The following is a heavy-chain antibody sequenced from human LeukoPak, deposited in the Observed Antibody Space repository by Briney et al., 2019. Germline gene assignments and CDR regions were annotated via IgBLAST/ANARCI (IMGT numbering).Heavy chain of an antibody. V-gene: IGHV1-2*02. Sequence: ASVKVSCKASGYTFTGYYMHWVRQAPGQGLEWMGWINPNSGGTNYAQKFQGRVTMTRDTSISTAYMELSRLRSDDTAVYYCAAAIRGYSGYNRDYWGQGTLVTVSS. CDR1: GYTFTGYY. J-gene: IGHJ4*02. CDR2: INPNSGGT. D-gene: IGHD5-12*01. CDR3: AAAIRGYSGYNRDY.